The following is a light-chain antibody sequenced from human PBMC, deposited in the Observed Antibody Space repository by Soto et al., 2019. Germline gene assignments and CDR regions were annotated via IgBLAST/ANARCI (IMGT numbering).Light chain of an antibody. Sequence: EIVLTQSPGTLSLSPGERATLSCRASQSVSSSYLAWYQQKPGQAPRLLIYGASNRATGIPDRFSGSGSGTEFTLAISRLEPEDFAVYYCQQYGSSHMWTFGQGTKVEIK. CDR1: QSVSSSY. V-gene: IGKV3-20*01. J-gene: IGKJ1*01. CDR3: QQYGSSHMWT. CDR2: GAS.